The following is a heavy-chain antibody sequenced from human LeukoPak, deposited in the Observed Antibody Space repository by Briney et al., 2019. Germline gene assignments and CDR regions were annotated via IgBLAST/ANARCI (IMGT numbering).Heavy chain of an antibody. Sequence: GGSLRLSCAASGFIVSSSYMSWVRQPPGKWLEWVSGIYTDGSTYYADSVQGRFTISRDNSKNTLYLQMNSLRADDTSVYYCVRGHYSNTLGGQGTLVTVSS. V-gene: IGHV3-66*01. CDR3: VRGHYSNTL. CDR1: GFIVSSSY. D-gene: IGHD4-11*01. J-gene: IGHJ4*02. CDR2: IYTDGST.